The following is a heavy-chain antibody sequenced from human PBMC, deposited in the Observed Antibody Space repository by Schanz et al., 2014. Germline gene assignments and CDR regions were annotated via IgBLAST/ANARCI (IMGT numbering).Heavy chain of an antibody. V-gene: IGHV3-30*03. CDR1: GITLSGYG. D-gene: IGHD6-13*01. CDR3: AIEKEEVAADGSFFDY. CDR2: ISFDGRNT. J-gene: IGHJ4*02. Sequence: QVQLVESGGGVVQPGRSLRLSCAASGITLSGYGLHWVRQAPGKGLEWVGFISFDGRNTGYAHSVKGRFTISRDNSKNTVNLQMNSLRAEDTAVYYCAIEKEEVAADGSFFDYWGQGTLVTVSS.